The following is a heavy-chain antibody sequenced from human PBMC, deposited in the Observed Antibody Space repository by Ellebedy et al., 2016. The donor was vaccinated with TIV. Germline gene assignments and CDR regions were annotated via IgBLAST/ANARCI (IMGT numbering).Heavy chain of an antibody. V-gene: IGHV4-4*07. CDR1: GGSISSYY. CDR2: IYTSGST. J-gene: IGHJ4*02. Sequence: ESLKISXTVSGGSISSYYWSWIRQPAGKGLEWIGRIYTSGSTNYNPSLKSRVTMSVDTSKNQFSLKLSSVTAADTAVYYCARGSRIVAPRGQWLVSTRDERGDYWGQGTLVTVSS. D-gene: IGHD6-19*01. CDR3: ARGSRIVAPRGQWLVSTRDERGDY.